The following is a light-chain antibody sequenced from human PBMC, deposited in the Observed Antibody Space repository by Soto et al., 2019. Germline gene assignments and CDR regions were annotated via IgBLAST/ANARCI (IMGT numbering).Light chain of an antibody. CDR1: QSISSY. CDR3: QQSYSTPRT. CDR2: AAS. J-gene: IGKJ1*01. V-gene: IGKV1-39*01. Sequence: DIQMTQSPSSLSASVGDRVTITCRASQSISSYLNWYQQKPGKAPKLLIYAASSLQSGVPSRFSGSGSGTEFTLIISSLQPEEFATYYCQQSYSTPRTYGQGTKVEIK.